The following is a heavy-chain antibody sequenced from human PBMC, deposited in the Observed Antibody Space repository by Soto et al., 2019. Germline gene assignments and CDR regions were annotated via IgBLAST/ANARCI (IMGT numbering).Heavy chain of an antibody. D-gene: IGHD6-13*01. V-gene: IGHV4-38-2*01. CDR3: ASYGYSYSARFFDK. CDR2: IYHSGST. Sequence: PSETLSLTCAVSGHSISSGFYYWGWSRQPPGKGLEWIGSIYHSGSTYYNPSLKSRVSMSVDTSKNQLSLKLSSVTAADTAVYYCASYGYSYSARFFDKWGQGTRVTVSS. CDR1: GHSISSGFY. J-gene: IGHJ4*02.